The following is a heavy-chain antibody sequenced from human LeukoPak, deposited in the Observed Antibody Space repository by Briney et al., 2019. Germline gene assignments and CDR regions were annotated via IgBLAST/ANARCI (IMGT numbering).Heavy chain of an antibody. D-gene: IGHD6-6*01. V-gene: IGHV1-46*01. CDR2: INPSGGST. CDR1: GYTFTGQY. Sequence: ASVKVSCKASGYTFTGQYLHWVRQAPGQGLEWMGIINPSGGSTSYAQKFQGRVTMTRDMSTSTVYMELSSLRSEDTAVYYCAREGQLGIHFDYWGQGTLVTVSS. CDR3: AREGQLGIHFDY. J-gene: IGHJ4*02.